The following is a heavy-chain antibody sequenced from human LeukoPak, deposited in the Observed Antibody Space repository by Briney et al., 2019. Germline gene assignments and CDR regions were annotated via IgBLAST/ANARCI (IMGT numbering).Heavy chain of an antibody. CDR3: ARGYYDSSGYYYVGYFQH. Sequence: GGSLRLSCAASGFTFSSYAMHWVHQAPGKGLEYVSAISNNGGSTYYANSVKGRFTISRDNSKHPLYLQMGSLRAEDMAVYYCARGYYDSSGYYYVGYFQHWGQGTLVTVSS. CDR2: ISNNGGST. J-gene: IGHJ1*01. D-gene: IGHD3-22*01. CDR1: GFTFSSYA. V-gene: IGHV3-64*01.